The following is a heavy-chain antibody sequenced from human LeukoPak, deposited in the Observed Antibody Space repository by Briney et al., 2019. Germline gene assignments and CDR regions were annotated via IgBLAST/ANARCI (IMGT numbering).Heavy chain of an antibody. CDR1: GFTFSTYW. CDR3: ARVSIGWYSFDY. CDR2: INPDGTTT. J-gene: IGHJ4*02. V-gene: IGHV3-74*01. D-gene: IGHD6-19*01. Sequence: GGSLRLSWAASGFTFSTYWMHWVSQAPGKGLVWVSRINPDGTTTSYADSVKGRFTISRDNAKDTVYLQMNSLRAEDTAVYYCARVSIGWYSFDYWGQGTLVTVSS.